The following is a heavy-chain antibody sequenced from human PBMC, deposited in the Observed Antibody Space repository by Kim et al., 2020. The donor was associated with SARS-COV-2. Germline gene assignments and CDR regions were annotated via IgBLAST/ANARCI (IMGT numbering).Heavy chain of an antibody. V-gene: IGHV3-30*04. CDR1: GFTFSSYA. Sequence: GGSLRPSCAASGFTFSSYAMHWVRQAPGKGLEWVAVISYDGSNKYYVDSVKGRFTISRDNSKNTLYLQMNSLRAEDTAVYYCARGGAFLEWLLLVPYFDYWGQGTLVTVSS. CDR2: ISYDGSNK. CDR3: ARGGAFLEWLLLVPYFDY. J-gene: IGHJ4*02. D-gene: IGHD3-3*01.